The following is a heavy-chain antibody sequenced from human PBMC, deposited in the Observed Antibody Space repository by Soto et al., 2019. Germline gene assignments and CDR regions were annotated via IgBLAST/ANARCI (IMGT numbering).Heavy chain of an antibody. D-gene: IGHD2-2*01. J-gene: IGHJ5*02. CDR1: DGSISSSTYS. Sequence: QLQLQESGPGLVKPSETLSLTCTVSDGSISSSTYSWGWIRQPTRKGLEWIGSIHSSGATYYNVSLKSRVTVSVDTSKNQLSLKLNSVTAADTGVYYCGRQRSNNARRLSWFDPWGQGPLVSVSS. CDR2: IHSSGAT. V-gene: IGHV4-39*01. CDR3: GRQRSNNARRLSWFDP.